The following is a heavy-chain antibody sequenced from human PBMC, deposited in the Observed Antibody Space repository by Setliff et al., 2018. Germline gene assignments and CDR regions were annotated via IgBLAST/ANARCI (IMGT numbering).Heavy chain of an antibody. J-gene: IGHJ4*02. CDR1: GGSISSGDYY. CDR2: IYYSGST. D-gene: IGHD3-10*01. CDR3: ASAGGYYYGSGSYYKRPFDY. Sequence: SETLSLTCTVSGGSISSGDYYWSWIRQPPGKGLEWIGYIYYSGSTYYNPSLKSRVTISVDTSKNQFSLKLSSVTAADTAVYYCASAGGYYYGSGSYYKRPFDYWGQGTLVTVSS. V-gene: IGHV4-30-4*08.